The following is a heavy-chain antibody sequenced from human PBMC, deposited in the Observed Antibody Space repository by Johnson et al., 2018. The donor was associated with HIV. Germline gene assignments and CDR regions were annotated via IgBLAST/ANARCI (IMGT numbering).Heavy chain of an antibody. Sequence: VQLVESGGGLVKPGGSLRLSFAASGFTFINAWMSWVRQVPGKGLEWVANIKEDGSEKYYVDSVKVRFTISRDNAKNSLYLQINSLRAEDTAVYYCAREVRKAVAGNFDIWGQGTMVTVSS. CDR3: AREVRKAVAGNFDI. CDR1: GFTFINAW. D-gene: IGHD6-19*01. CDR2: IKEDGSEK. J-gene: IGHJ3*02. V-gene: IGHV3-7*05.